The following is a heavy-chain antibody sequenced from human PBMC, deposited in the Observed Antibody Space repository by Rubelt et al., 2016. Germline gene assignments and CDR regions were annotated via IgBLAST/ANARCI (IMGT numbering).Heavy chain of an antibody. J-gene: IGHJ4*02. D-gene: IGHD1-26*01. CDR1: GGSISSSSYY. V-gene: IGHV4-39*01. CDR3: ARFPPRWEGRRDY. CDR2: IYYSGST. Sequence: QVQLQESGPGLVKPSQTLSLTCTVSGGSISSSSYYWGWIRQPPGKGLEWIGSIYYSGSTYYNRSLKSRVTISVETSKNQVSLKLSTGTAADTAVYYGARFPPRWEGRRDYWGQGTLVTVSS.